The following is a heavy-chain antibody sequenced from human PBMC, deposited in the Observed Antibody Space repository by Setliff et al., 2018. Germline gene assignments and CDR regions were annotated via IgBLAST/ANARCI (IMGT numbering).Heavy chain of an antibody. V-gene: IGHV4-38-2*01. CDR1: GFSIYSGYY. CDR2: IYHSGNT. CDR3: ARRGLGSYYDGSDFLSFDY. J-gene: IGHJ4*02. Sequence: PSETLSLTCGVSGFSIYSGYYWGWIRQPPGKGLEWIGSIYHSGNTRFNPSLKSRVTISVDTSKNQFSLKLNSVTAADTAVYYCARRGLGSYYDGSDFLSFDYWGQGNLVTVSS. D-gene: IGHD3-22*01.